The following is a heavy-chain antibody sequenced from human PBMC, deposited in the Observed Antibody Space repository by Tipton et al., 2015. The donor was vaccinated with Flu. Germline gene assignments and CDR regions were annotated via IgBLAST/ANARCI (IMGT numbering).Heavy chain of an antibody. CDR2: IHRSGST. D-gene: IGHD4-11*01. V-gene: IGHV4-38-2*01. CDR3: ARRDFSNYVSDPKNWFDR. J-gene: IGHJ5*02. Sequence: TLSLTCAVSGDSIRNDYFWGWIRQPPGKGLEWIATIHRSGSTKYNPSLKSRVTISVDTSKNQFYLEMRSVTAADMAVYYSARRDFSNYVSDPKNWFDRRGQGTLVTVSS. CDR1: GDSIRNDYF.